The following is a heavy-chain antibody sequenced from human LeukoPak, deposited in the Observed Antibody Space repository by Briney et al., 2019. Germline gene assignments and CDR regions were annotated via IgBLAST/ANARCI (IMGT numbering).Heavy chain of an antibody. J-gene: IGHJ6*02. Sequence: PSETLSLTCAVYGGSFSGYYWSWIRQPPGKGLEWIGEINHSGSTNYNPSLKSRVTISVDTSKNQFSLKLSSVTAADTAVYYCARIVGHSCGHTPYGMDVWGQGTTVTVSS. V-gene: IGHV4-34*01. CDR2: INHSGST. CDR1: GGSFSGYY. D-gene: IGHD5-18*01. CDR3: ARIVGHSCGHTPYGMDV.